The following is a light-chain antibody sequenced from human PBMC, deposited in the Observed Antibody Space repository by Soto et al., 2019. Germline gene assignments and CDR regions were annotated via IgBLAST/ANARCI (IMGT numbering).Light chain of an antibody. V-gene: IGKV3-20*01. Sequence: EIVLTQSPGTLSLSPGERATLSCRASQSVSSSYLAWYQQKPGQAPRLLIYVASSRATGIPDRFSGSGSGTDFTLTISRLAPEDFAVYYCQQYGSSPYTFGQGTKLEIK. CDR2: VAS. CDR1: QSVSSSY. CDR3: QQYGSSPYT. J-gene: IGKJ2*01.